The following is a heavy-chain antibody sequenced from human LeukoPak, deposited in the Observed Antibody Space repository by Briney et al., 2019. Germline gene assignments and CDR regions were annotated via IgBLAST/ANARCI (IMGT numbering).Heavy chain of an antibody. CDR1: GGSISGSNW. D-gene: IGHD5-12*01. CDR2: IYHSGST. V-gene: IGHV4-4*02. CDR3: ARRHPEGYNAYGLFDY. J-gene: IGHJ4*02. Sequence: PSETLSLTCAVSGGSISGSNWWSWVRQSPGKGLEWIGEIYHSGSTNYNPSLKSRITISVDKSKNLSSLKLSSVTAADAGVYHCARRHPEGYNAYGLFDYWGQGTLVTVSS.